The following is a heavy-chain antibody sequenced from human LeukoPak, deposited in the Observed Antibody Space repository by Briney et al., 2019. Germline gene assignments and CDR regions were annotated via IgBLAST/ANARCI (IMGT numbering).Heavy chain of an antibody. CDR1: GFTFSSYA. CDR2: ISYDGSNK. Sequence: PGGSLRLSCAASGFTFSSYAMHWVRQAPGKGLEWVAVISYDGSNKYCADSVKGRFTISRDNSKNTLYLQMNSLRAEDTAVYYCARTVDIVAAIPFYWGQGTLVTVSS. V-gene: IGHV3-30-3*01. CDR3: ARTVDIVAAIPFY. J-gene: IGHJ4*02. D-gene: IGHD5-12*01.